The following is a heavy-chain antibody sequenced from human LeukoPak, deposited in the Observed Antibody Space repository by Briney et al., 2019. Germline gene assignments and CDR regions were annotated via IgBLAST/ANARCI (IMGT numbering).Heavy chain of an antibody. CDR1: GFTFSNYW. D-gene: IGHD5-24*01. CDR2: IKQDGSEK. CDR3: ARASDPWLQLT. J-gene: IGHJ5*02. V-gene: IGHV3-7*05. Sequence: GGSLRLSCAASGFTFSNYWMIWVRQAPGKGLEWVGNIKQDGSEKRYADSVRGRFSIPRDNAQTSLYLQMNSLRAEDTAVYYCARASDPWLQLTWGQGTLVTVSS.